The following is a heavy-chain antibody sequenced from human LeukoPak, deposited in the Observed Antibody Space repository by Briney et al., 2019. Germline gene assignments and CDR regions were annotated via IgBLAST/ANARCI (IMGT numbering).Heavy chain of an antibody. D-gene: IGHD1-1*01. CDR3: ARVRYEGAFDI. CDR1: GFTFSSYD. V-gene: IGHV3-13*01. J-gene: IGHJ3*02. Sequence: GGSLRLSCAASGFTFSSYDMHWVRQATGKGLEWVSAIGTAGDTYYPGSVKGRFTISRENAKNSLYLQMNSLRAGDTAVYYCARVRYEGAFDIWGQGTMVTVSS. CDR2: IGTAGDT.